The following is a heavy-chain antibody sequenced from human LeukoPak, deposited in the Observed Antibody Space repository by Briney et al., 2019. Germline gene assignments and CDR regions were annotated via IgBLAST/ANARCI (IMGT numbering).Heavy chain of an antibody. V-gene: IGHV3-21*01. CDR2: ISSSSSYI. J-gene: IGHJ3*02. CDR1: GFTFSSYS. Sequence: GGSLRLSCAASGFTFSSYSMNWVRQAPGKGLEWVSSISSSSSYIYYADSVKGRFTISRDNAKNSLYLQMNSLRAEDTAVYYCARAGYSYGIDAFDIWGQGAMVTVSS. CDR3: ARAGYSYGIDAFDI. D-gene: IGHD5-18*01.